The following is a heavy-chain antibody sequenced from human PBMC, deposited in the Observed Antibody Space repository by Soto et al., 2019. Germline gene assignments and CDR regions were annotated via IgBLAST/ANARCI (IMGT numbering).Heavy chain of an antibody. CDR3: ARGRDTITMVRGVIITDFDY. J-gene: IGHJ4*02. CDR1: GCTFTSYY. CDR2: INPSGGST. D-gene: IGHD3-10*01. V-gene: IGHV1-46*01. Sequence: ASVKVSCKASGCTFTSYYMHWVRQAPGQGLEWMGIINPSGGSTSYAQKFQGRVTMTRDTSTSTVYMELSSLRSEDTAVYYCARGRDTITMVRGVIITDFDYWGQGTLVTVSS.